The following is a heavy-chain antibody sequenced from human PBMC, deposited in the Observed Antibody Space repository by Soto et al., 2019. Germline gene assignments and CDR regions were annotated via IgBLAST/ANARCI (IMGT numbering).Heavy chain of an antibody. CDR2: INHSGST. CDR3: ARNYYYGSGIYYIRPIRFDY. Sequence: QVQLQQWGAGLLKPSETLSLTCAVYGGSFSGYYWSWIRQPPGKGLEWIGEINHSGSTNYNPSLKSRVTISVDTSKNQFSLKLSSVTAADTAVYYCARNYYYGSGIYYIRPIRFDYWGQGTLVTVSS. CDR1: GGSFSGYY. D-gene: IGHD3-10*01. V-gene: IGHV4-34*01. J-gene: IGHJ4*02.